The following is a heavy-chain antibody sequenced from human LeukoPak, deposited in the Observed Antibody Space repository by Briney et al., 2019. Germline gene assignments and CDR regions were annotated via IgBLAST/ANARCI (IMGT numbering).Heavy chain of an antibody. J-gene: IGHJ5*02. Sequence: SQTLSLTCTVSGDSISGGRCACYWRWIRQHPDRGLELIGYISFSESTLYNPSLDSRLTISIDTSKNQFSLNLRSVTAADTAVYYCARAPRGYSGYDFSYWFDPWGQGTLVTVSS. V-gene: IGHV4-31*03. CDR3: ARAPRGYSGYDFSYWFDP. D-gene: IGHD5-12*01. CDR2: ISFSEST. CDR1: GDSISGGRCACY.